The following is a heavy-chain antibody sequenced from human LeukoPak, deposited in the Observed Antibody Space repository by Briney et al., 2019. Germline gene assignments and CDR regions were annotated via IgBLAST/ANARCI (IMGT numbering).Heavy chain of an antibody. CDR1: GFTFSSYA. CDR2: MSGSGGST. CDR3: AKRGAEVGQTVAPGDY. Sequence: GGSLRLSCAASGFTFSSYAMSWVRQAPGKGLEWVSTMSGSGGSTYYADSVKGRFTSSRDNSKNTLYLQMSSLRAEDTAVYYCAKRGAEVGQTVAPGDYWGQGTLVTVSS. V-gene: IGHV3-23*01. D-gene: IGHD1-26*01. J-gene: IGHJ4*02.